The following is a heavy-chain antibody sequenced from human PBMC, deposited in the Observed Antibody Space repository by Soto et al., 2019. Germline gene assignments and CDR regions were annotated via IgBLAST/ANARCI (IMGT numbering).Heavy chain of an antibody. CDR2: ISGSGGST. CDR3: AKWAGDCSGSSCFFFYGMDV. Sequence: PGGSLRLSCAASGFTFSSYAMSWVRQAPGKGLEWISAISGSGGSTYYTVSVRGGFTISREISMNTVFLQMNSLRVEDRAVFYCAKWAGDCSGSSCFFFYGMDVWGQETTVTVPS. CDR1: GFTFSSYA. V-gene: IGHV3-23*01. D-gene: IGHD2-15*01. J-gene: IGHJ6*02.